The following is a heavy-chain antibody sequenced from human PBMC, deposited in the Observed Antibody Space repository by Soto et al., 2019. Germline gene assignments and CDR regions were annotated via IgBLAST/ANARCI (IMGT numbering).Heavy chain of an antibody. J-gene: IGHJ5*01. Sequence: EVQLVESGGGLVQPGGSLRLSCAVSGFTFSTHAMNWVRQAPGKGLEWVAYIHGTRSIIYYADSVKGRFTISRDNAKNSLFLQMDSLRDEDTAVYYCARDARNADYDSWGQGTLVTVYS. CDR1: GFTFSTHA. D-gene: IGHD1-1*01. CDR3: ARDARNADYDS. V-gene: IGHV3-48*02. CDR2: IHGTRSII.